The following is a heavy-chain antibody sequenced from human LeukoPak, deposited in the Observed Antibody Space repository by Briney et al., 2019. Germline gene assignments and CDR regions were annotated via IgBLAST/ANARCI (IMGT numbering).Heavy chain of an antibody. CDR1: AFSFNTYG. CDR3: ARGDRRDY. V-gene: IGHV3-30*02. Sequence: GGSLKLSCATSAFSFNTYGMHWVRQAPGKGLQWVTFIRYDGGNKYYADSVKGRFTISRDNAKNSLYLQMNSLRAEDTAVYYCARGDRRDYWGQGTLVTVSS. D-gene: IGHD3-22*01. CDR2: IRYDGGNK. J-gene: IGHJ4*02.